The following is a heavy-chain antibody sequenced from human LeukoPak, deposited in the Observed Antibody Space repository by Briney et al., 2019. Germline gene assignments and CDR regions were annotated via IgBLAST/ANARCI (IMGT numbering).Heavy chain of an antibody. D-gene: IGHD3-10*01. CDR2: ISYHGSNK. CDR1: GFTFSSYA. J-gene: IGHJ4*02. Sequence: PGRSLRLSCAASGFTFSSYAMHWVRQAPGKGLEWVAVISYHGSNKYYADSVKGRFTISRDNAKNSLFLQMNSLRAEDTAVYYCAREDTYYYGTGTYRLFDYWGQGTLVTVSS. V-gene: IGHV3-30-3*01. CDR3: AREDTYYYGTGTYRLFDY.